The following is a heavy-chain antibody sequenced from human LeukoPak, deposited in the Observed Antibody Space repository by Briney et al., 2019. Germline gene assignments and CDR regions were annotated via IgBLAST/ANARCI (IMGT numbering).Heavy chain of an antibody. CDR2: IIPILGIA. J-gene: IGHJ6*02. V-gene: IGHV1-69*04. CDR1: GGTFSSYA. Sequence: SVKVSCKASGGTFSSYAISWVRQAPGQGLEWMGRIIPILGIANYAQKFQGRVTITADKSTSTAYMELSSLRSGDTAVYYCARSTTVTTRVLYYYGMDVWGQGTTVTVSS. CDR3: ARSTTVTTRVLYYYGMDV. D-gene: IGHD4-17*01.